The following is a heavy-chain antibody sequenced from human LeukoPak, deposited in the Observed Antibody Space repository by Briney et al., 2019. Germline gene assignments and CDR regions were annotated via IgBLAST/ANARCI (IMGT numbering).Heavy chain of an antibody. Sequence: GGSLRLSCSASGFTFSSYSMNWVRQAPGKGLEWVSSISSSSSYIYYADSVKGRFTISRDNAKNSLYLQMNSLRAEDTAVYYCARASEYSSPYYYYYMNVWGKGTTVTVSS. CDR1: GFTFSSYS. J-gene: IGHJ6*03. CDR2: ISSSSSYI. D-gene: IGHD6-6*01. V-gene: IGHV3-21*04. CDR3: ARASEYSSPYYYYYMNV.